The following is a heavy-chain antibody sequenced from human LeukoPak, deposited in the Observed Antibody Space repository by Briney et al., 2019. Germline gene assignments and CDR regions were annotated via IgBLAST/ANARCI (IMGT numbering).Heavy chain of an antibody. CDR2: IYYSGST. CDR3: ARVLRWSTTDYMDV. J-gene: IGHJ6*03. D-gene: IGHD4-23*01. V-gene: IGHV4-59*12. Sequence: SETLSLTCTVSGGSISSYYWSWIRQPPGKRLEWIGYIYYSGSTNYNPSLKSRVTMSVDTSKNQFSLKLSSVTAADTAVYYCARVLRWSTTDYMDVWGKGTTVTVSS. CDR1: GGSISSYY.